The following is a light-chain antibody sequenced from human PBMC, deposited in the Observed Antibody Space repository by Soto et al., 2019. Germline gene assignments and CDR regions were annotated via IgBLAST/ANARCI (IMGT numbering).Light chain of an antibody. J-gene: IGKJ2*01. CDR3: MQAAQYPYT. CDR1: QSIGNTDGITD. Sequence: DIVLTQTPLSSPVTLGQPASISCRSSQSIGNTDGITDLSWLHQRPGQPPRLLLYRISDRFSGVPDRFSGSGAGTDFTLKISRVEAEDVGVYYCMQAAQYPYTICQGTKLEIK. CDR2: RIS. V-gene: IGKV2-24*01.